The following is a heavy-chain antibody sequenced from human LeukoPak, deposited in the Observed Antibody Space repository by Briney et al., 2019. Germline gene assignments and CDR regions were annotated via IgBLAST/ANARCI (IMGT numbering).Heavy chain of an antibody. J-gene: IGHJ4*02. CDR1: GGTFSSYA. D-gene: IGHD5-12*01. CDR2: IIPIFGTA. V-gene: IGHV1-69*05. CDR3: ARGGYSSGAMDIVATAFDY. Sequence: GASVKVSFKASGGTFSSYAISWVRQAPGQGLEWMGGIIPIFGTANYAQKFQGRVTITTDESTSTAYMELSSLRSEDTAVYYCARGGYSSGAMDIVATAFDYWGQGTLVTVSS.